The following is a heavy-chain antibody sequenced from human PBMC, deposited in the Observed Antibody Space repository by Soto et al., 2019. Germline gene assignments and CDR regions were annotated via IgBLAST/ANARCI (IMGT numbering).Heavy chain of an antibody. J-gene: IGHJ4*02. Sequence: SVKVSCKASGGTFYTYTFSWVRQAPGQGLEWMGSITPIYPTTNYAEKSQGRLTVTADGSTNTAYMELNSLTSEDTAVYYCARIPRYSFPTSDDLDSWGQGALVTVSS. CDR1: GGTFYTYT. D-gene: IGHD5-18*01. CDR3: ARIPRYSFPTSDDLDS. V-gene: IGHV1-69*13. CDR2: ITPIYPTT.